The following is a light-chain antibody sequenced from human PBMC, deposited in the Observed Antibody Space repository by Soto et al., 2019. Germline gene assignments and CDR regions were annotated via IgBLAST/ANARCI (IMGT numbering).Light chain of an antibody. V-gene: IGLV4-69*01. CDR3: QTWGAGIRV. CDR2: LNSDGSH. CDR1: SGHSSYA. J-gene: IGLJ3*02. Sequence: QPVLTQSPSASASLGASVKLTCTLSSGHSSYAIAWHQQQSEKGPRYLMKLNSDGSHSKGDGIPDRFSGSSSGAERYLTISSLQSGDEADYYCQTWGAGIRVFGGGTKLTVL.